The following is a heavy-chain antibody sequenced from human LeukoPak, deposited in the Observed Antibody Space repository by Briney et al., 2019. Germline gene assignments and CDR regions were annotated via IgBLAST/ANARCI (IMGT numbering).Heavy chain of an antibody. CDR2: LSGSGTRP. CDR1: GFTFSTYA. J-gene: IGHJ3*02. CDR3: ARGKTGIFDAFDI. D-gene: IGHD3-16*01. V-gene: IGHV3-23*01. Sequence: GGSLRLSCAASGFTFSTYAMTWVRQAPGKGLEWVSGLSGSGTRPYYTDSVKGRFTIPRDSSKNTVSLQMNSLRPEDTAVYFCARGKTGIFDAFDIWGQGTMVIVSS.